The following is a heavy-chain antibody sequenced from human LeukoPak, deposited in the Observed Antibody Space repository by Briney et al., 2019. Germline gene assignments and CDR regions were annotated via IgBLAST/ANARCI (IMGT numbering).Heavy chain of an antibody. CDR3: AKEFGSHYYYYYMDV. V-gene: IGHV3-30*02. Sequence: GGSLRLSCAASAFTFSSYGMHWVRQAPGKGLEWVAFMRYDGSNKKYADSVKGRFTISRDNSENTLYLQMNSLRTEDTAVYSCAKEFGSHYYYYYMDVWGKGTTVTVSS. D-gene: IGHD1-26*01. J-gene: IGHJ6*03. CDR2: MRYDGSNK. CDR1: AFTFSSYG.